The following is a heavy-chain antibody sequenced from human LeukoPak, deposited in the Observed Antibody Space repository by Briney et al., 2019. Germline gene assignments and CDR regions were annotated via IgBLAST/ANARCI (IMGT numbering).Heavy chain of an antibody. J-gene: IGHJ4*02. CDR1: GYTFTSYG. V-gene: IGHV1-18*01. Sequence: ASVKVSCKASGYTFTSYGISWVRQAPGQGLEWMGWISAYNGNTNYAQKLQGRVTMTTDTSTSTAYMELRSLRSDDTAVYYCARVLASPYDGSGYYDYWGQGTLVTVSS. CDR2: ISAYNGNT. D-gene: IGHD3-22*01. CDR3: ARVLASPYDGSGYYDY.